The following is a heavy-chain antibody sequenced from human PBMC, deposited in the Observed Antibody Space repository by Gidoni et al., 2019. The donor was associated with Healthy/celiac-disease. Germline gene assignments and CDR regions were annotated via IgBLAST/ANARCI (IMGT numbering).Heavy chain of an antibody. V-gene: IGHV3-48*02. CDR1: GFTFSSYS. CDR2: ISSSSSTI. D-gene: IGHD3-10*01. Sequence: EVQLVESGGGLVQPGGSLRLSCAASGFTFSSYSMTWVRQAPGKGLEWVSYISSSSSTIYYADSVKGRFTISRDNAKNSLYLQMNSLRDEDTAVYYCARTYRRITMVRGATWDYGMDVWGQGTTVTVSS. CDR3: ARTYRRITMVRGATWDYGMDV. J-gene: IGHJ6*02.